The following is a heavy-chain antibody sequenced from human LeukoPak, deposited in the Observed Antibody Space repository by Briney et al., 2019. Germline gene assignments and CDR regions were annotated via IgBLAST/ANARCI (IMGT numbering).Heavy chain of an antibody. CDR2: INPKSGAA. D-gene: IGHD3-10*01. CDR3: ARGGAPWRITMVRGFFDI. V-gene: IGHV1-2*02. Sequence: GASVKVSCKASGYIFSDYYMHWVRQAPGQGLEWLGWINPKSGAADYAQQFRGRVTMTRDTSINTDYMEMKRVTSDDTAVYYCARGGAPWRITMVRGFFDIWGQGTMVTVSS. CDR1: GYIFSDYY. J-gene: IGHJ3*02.